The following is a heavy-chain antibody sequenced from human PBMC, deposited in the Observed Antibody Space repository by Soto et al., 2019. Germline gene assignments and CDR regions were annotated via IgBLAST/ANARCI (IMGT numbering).Heavy chain of an antibody. J-gene: IGHJ6*02. D-gene: IGHD1-1*01. V-gene: IGHV1-8*01. CDR1: EYTFTSYE. CDR2: MNPNSGNT. CDR3: AREITTRGMDV. Sequence: VQLVQSGAEVKKPGASVKVSCKASEYTFTSYEINWVRQTTGQGLEWMGWMNPNSGNTGYAQKFQGRVTMTRNTSLTTAYMELSSLRSEDTAVYYCAREITTRGMDVWGQGTTVTVSS.